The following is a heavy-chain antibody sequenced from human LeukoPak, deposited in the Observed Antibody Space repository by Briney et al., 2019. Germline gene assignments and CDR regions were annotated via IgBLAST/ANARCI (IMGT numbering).Heavy chain of an antibody. Sequence: SVKVSCKASGGTFSSYAISWVRQAPGQGLEWMGGIIPIFGTANYAQKFQGRVTITADKSTSTAYMELSSLRSDDTAVYYCARMLNGAYDVWGQGTLVTVSS. CDR2: IIPIFGTA. D-gene: IGHD5-12*01. V-gene: IGHV1-69*06. CDR1: GGTFSSYA. J-gene: IGHJ4*02. CDR3: ARMLNGAYDV.